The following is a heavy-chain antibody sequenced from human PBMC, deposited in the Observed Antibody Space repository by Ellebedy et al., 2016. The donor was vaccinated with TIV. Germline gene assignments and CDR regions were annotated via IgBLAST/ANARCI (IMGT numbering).Heavy chain of an antibody. Sequence: PGGSLRLSCKGSGYIFTNLWISWVRQMPGKGLEWMGRIDPSNSNTNYSPSFQGHVTISADKSNSTAYLQWNNLRASDTAMYYCASLWDTVPGDSYTMDVWGQGTTVTVSS. J-gene: IGHJ6*02. CDR1: GYIFTNLW. D-gene: IGHD3-16*01. CDR2: IDPSNSNT. CDR3: ASLWDTVPGDSYTMDV. V-gene: IGHV5-10-1*01.